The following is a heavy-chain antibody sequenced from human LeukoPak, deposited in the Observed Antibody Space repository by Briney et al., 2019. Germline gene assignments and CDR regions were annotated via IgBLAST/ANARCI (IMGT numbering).Heavy chain of an antibody. CDR2: IILIFGTA. CDR3: AMRDGYNSVEPFDY. Sequence: SVKVSCKASGGTFSSYAISWVRQAPGQGLEWMGGIILIFGTANYAQKFQGRVTITADESTSTAYMELSSLRSEDTAVYYCAMRDGYNSVEPFDYWGQGTLVTVSS. CDR1: GGTFSSYA. D-gene: IGHD5-24*01. V-gene: IGHV1-69*01. J-gene: IGHJ4*02.